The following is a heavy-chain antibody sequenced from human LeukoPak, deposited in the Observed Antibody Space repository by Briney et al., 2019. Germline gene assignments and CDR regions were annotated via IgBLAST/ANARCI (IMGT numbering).Heavy chain of an antibody. V-gene: IGHV1-69*05. CDR1: GGAFSSYA. J-gene: IGHJ5*02. CDR3: ARDRALYCSGGSCSGWFDP. Sequence: SVKVSCKASGGAFSSYAISWVRQAPGQGREWMGGIIPIFGTANYAQKFQGRVTITTDESTSTAYMELSSLRSEDTAVYYCARDRALYCSGGSCSGWFDPWGQGTLVTVSS. D-gene: IGHD2-15*01. CDR2: IIPIFGTA.